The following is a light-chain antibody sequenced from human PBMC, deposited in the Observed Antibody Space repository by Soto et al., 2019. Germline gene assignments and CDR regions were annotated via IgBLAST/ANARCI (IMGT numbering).Light chain of an antibody. Sequence: EIVMTQSPATLSVSPGERATLSCRASQSVSSNLAWYQQKPGQAPRLLIYGASTGATGIPARFSGSGSGTEFTLTITRLEPEDFAVYYCQQYGTSPWAFGQGTKVDI. CDR1: QSVSSN. V-gene: IGKV3-15*01. CDR3: QQYGTSPWA. CDR2: GAS. J-gene: IGKJ1*01.